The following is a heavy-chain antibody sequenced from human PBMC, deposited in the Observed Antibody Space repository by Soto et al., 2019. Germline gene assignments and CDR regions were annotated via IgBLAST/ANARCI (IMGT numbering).Heavy chain of an antibody. CDR1: GFTFSNAW. V-gene: IGHV3-15*01. D-gene: IGHD2-2*01. J-gene: IGHJ6*03. Sequence: EVQLVESGGGLVKPGGSLRLSCAASGFTFSNAWMSWVRQAPGKGLEWVGRIKSKTDGGTTDYAAPVKGRFTISRDDSKNTLYLQMNSLKTEDTAVYYCTTEVLGYCSSTSCYEVPQNYYYYYMDVWGKGTTVTVSS. CDR3: TTEVLGYCSSTSCYEVPQNYYYYYMDV. CDR2: IKSKTDGGTT.